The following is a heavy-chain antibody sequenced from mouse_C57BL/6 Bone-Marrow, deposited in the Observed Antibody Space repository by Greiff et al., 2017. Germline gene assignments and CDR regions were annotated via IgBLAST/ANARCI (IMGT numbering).Heavy chain of an antibody. J-gene: IGHJ1*03. V-gene: IGHV1-69*01. Sequence: QVQLQQPGAELVMPGASVKLSCKASGYTFTSYWMHWVKQRPGQGLEWIGEIDPSDSYTNYNQKFKGKSTLTVDKSASTADMQLSSLTSEDSAVYYCARGPHWYFDVWGTGTTVTVSS. CDR3: ARGPHWYFDV. CDR2: IDPSDSYT. CDR1: GYTFTSYW.